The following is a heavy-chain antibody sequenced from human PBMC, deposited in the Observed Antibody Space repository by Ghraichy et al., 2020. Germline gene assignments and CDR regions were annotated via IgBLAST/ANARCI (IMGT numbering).Heavy chain of an antibody. CDR3: AREDSSGWIPYDP. Sequence: SVKVSCKASGGTFSSYAISWVRQAPGQGLEWMGGIIPIFGTANYAQKFQGRVTITADESTSTAYMELSSLRSEDTAVYYCAREDSSGWIPYDPWGQGTLVTVSS. J-gene: IGHJ5*02. V-gene: IGHV1-69*13. D-gene: IGHD6-19*01. CDR2: IIPIFGTA. CDR1: GGTFSSYA.